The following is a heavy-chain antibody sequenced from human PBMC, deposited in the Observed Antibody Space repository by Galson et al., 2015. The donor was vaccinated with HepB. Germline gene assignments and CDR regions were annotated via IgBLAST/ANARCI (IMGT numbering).Heavy chain of an antibody. V-gene: IGHV3-23*01. CDR3: AKDASPLHWFDS. CDR1: GFTFSTCA. Sequence: SLRLSCAASGFTFSTCAMTWVRKAPGKGLEWVSTMNSGGNTYYADSVKGRFTISRDNSKNTLYVQMNSLKAEDTAVYYCAKDASPLHWFDSWGQGALVTVSS. CDR2: MNSGGNT. J-gene: IGHJ5*01.